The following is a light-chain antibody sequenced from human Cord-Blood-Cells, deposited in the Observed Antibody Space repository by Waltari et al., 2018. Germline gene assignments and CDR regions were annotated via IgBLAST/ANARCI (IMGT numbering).Light chain of an antibody. J-gene: IGKJ2*03. Sequence: DIQMTQSPSSLSASVGDRVTITCRASKGISNYLSWYQQKPGKVPKLLIYAASTLQSGGPSRFSGSGSGTDFTFTISSLQPEDIAAYYCQQYDNLPYSFGQGTKLEIK. V-gene: IGKV1-27*01. CDR2: AAS. CDR3: QQYDNLPYS. CDR1: KGISNY.